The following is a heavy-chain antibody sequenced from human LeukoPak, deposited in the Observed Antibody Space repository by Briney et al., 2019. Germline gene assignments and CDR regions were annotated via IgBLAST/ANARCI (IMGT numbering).Heavy chain of an antibody. CDR1: GYTLTKLS. Sequence: ASVKVSCKVSGYTLTKLSMHWVRQAPGKGLEWMGGFDPEDGETIYAQKFQGRVTMTEDTSTDTAYMELSSPRSEDTAVYYCATVPRITIFGVVQYNWFDPWGQGTLVTVSS. D-gene: IGHD3-3*01. J-gene: IGHJ5*02. CDR2: FDPEDGET. V-gene: IGHV1-24*01. CDR3: ATVPRITIFGVVQYNWFDP.